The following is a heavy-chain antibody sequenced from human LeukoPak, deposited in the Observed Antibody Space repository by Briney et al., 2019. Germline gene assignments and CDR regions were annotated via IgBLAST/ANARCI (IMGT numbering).Heavy chain of an antibody. J-gene: IGHJ4*02. Sequence: GGSLRLSCAASGFTFGSYAMSWVRQAPGKGLEWVSAISGSGGSTYYADSVKGRFTISRDNSKNTLYLQMNSLRAEDTAVYYCARDPNLYYYDSSGYLGSSGWGQGTLVTVSS. CDR1: GFTFGSYA. D-gene: IGHD3-22*01. V-gene: IGHV3-23*01. CDR3: ARDPNLYYYDSSGYLGSSG. CDR2: ISGSGGST.